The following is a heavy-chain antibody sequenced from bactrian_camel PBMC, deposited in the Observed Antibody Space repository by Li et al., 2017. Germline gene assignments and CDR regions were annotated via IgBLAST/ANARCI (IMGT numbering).Heavy chain of an antibody. Sequence: HVQLVESGGGSVQTGESLRLSCSASGATYHPYCMAWFRQEPGKEREGVAAIDFDGTTTYADSVKGRFTISQDKDKNTMSLQMNNIKPEDAATYYCAADREAWCYPGASWTTFHFWGQGTQVTVS. CDR2: IDFDGTT. J-gene: IGHJ4*01. CDR1: GATYHPYC. D-gene: IGHD5*01. CDR3: AADREAWCYPGASWTTFHF. V-gene: IGHV3S53*01.